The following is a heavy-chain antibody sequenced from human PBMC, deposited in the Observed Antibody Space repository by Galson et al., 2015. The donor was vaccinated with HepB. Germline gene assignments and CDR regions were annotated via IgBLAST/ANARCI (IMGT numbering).Heavy chain of an antibody. J-gene: IGHJ6*02. D-gene: IGHD5-12*01. CDR3: ARAIVATIQPAGGYYGMDV. CDR1: GYTFTSYG. Sequence: SVKVSCKASGYTFTSYGISWVRQAPGQGLEWMGWISAYNGNTNYAQKLQGRVTMTTDTSTSTAYMELRSLRSDDTAVYYCARAIVATIQPAGGYYGMDVWGQGTTVTVSS. CDR2: ISAYNGNT. V-gene: IGHV1-18*04.